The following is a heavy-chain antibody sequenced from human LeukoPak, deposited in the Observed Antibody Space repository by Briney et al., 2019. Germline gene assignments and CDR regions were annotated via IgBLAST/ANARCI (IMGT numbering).Heavy chain of an antibody. Sequence: ASVKVSCKVSVYTLTELSMHWVRQAPGKGLEWMGGFDPEDGETSYAQKFQGRVTMTEDTSTDTAYMELSSLRSEDTAVYYCATQHLSSGTLIEVPFDYWGQGTLVTVSS. CDR3: ATQHLSSGTLIEVPFDY. D-gene: IGHD3-10*01. V-gene: IGHV1-24*01. J-gene: IGHJ4*02. CDR1: VYTLTELS. CDR2: FDPEDGET.